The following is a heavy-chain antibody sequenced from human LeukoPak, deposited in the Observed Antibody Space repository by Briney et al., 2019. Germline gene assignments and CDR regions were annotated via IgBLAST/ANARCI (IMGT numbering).Heavy chain of an antibody. CDR1: GASISSFH. J-gene: IGHJ4*02. CDR2: IFTSGST. D-gene: IGHD4-11*01. Sequence: PSETLSLTCTVSGASISSFHWSWIRQPAGKGLESIGRIFTSGSTDYNPSLKSRVTISVDKSRNQFSLKLTSVTAADTAVYYCACDSNYTYWGQGTLVTVSS. CDR3: ACDSNYTY. V-gene: IGHV4-4*07.